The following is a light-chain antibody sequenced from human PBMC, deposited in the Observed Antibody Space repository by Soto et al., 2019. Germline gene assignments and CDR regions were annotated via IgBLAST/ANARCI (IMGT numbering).Light chain of an antibody. J-gene: IGKJ4*01. CDR2: DTS. CDR1: QSISIW. Sequence: DIQMTQSPSTLSASVGDRVTITCRASQSISIWLAWYKQKPGKAPNLLIYDTSNLESGVPSRFSGSGSGTEFTLTISSLQPDDFATYYCQQYHSLLTFGGGTKVEIK. CDR3: QQYHSLLT. V-gene: IGKV1-5*01.